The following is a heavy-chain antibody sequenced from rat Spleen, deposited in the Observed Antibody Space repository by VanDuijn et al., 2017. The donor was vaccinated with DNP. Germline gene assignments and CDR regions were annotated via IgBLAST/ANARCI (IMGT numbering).Heavy chain of an antibody. J-gene: IGHJ2*01. D-gene: IGHD1-5*01. CDR3: ARSDVYNGFDY. CDR2: INSAGIT. V-gene: IGHV3-3*01. Sequence: EVQLQESGPGLVKPSQSLSLTCSVTGYSITSNYWGWIRKFPGNKVEWMAYINSAGITSYNPSLKSRISITRDTSENQFFLLVKSVTTEDTGTYYCARSDVYNGFDYWGQGVMVTVSS. CDR1: GYSITSNY.